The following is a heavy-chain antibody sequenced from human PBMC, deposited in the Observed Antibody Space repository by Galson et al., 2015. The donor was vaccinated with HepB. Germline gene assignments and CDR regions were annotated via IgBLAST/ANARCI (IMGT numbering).Heavy chain of an antibody. Sequence: SLRLSCAASGFTFRSYSMNWVRQAPGKGLEWVSSISSGSTYIYYADSVKGRFTISRDNSKNSLCLQMNSLRAGDTAVYYCARGEAYSNSWYSDFDYWGQGTLVTVSS. J-gene: IGHJ4*02. D-gene: IGHD6-13*01. CDR1: GFTFRSYS. CDR2: ISSGSTYI. V-gene: IGHV3-21*01. CDR3: ARGEAYSNSWYSDFDY.